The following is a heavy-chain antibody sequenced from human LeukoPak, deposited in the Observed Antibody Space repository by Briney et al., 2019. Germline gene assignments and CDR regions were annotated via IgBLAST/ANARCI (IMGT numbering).Heavy chain of an antibody. V-gene: IGHV1-18*01. D-gene: IGHD6-19*01. CDR2: ISAYNGNT. J-gene: IGHJ5*02. Sequence: GASVKVSCKASGYTFTSYGISWVRQAPGQGLEWMGWISAYNGNTNYAQKLQGRVTMTTDTSTSTAYMELRSLRSDDTAVYYCARDKYSSGWYGWFDPWGQGALVTVSS. CDR3: ARDKYSSGWYGWFDP. CDR1: GYTFTSYG.